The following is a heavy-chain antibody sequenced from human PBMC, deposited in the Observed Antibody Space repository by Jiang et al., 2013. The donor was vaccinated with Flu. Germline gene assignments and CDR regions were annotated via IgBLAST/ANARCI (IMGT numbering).Heavy chain of an antibody. CDR3: AAASFYYDSGSSDY. J-gene: IGHJ4*02. V-gene: IGHV1-69-2*01. CDR2: IDPADDET. Sequence: SGAEVKKPGATVKISCWVSGYSFTDYFIHWVKQAPGKGLEWMGLIDPADDETVYAERFHGRVTMTVDTSRDTAYMQLSSLRPDDTAVYFCAAASFYYDSGSSDYWGQGTLVTVSS. D-gene: IGHD3-10*01. CDR1: GYSFTDYF.